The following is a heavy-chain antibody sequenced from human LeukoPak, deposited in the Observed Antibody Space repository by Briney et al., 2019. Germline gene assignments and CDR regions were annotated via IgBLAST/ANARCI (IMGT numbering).Heavy chain of an antibody. D-gene: IGHD6-13*01. J-gene: IGHJ6*02. CDR1: GYTFTSYG. Sequence: ASVKVSCKASGYTFTSYGISWVRQAPGQGLEWMGWISAYNGNTNYAQKLQGRVTMTTDTSTSTAYMELRSLRSDDTAVYYCARDKDSSSWPTYYYYYYSMDVWGQGTTVTVSS. V-gene: IGHV1-18*01. CDR3: ARDKDSSSWPTYYYYYYSMDV. CDR2: ISAYNGNT.